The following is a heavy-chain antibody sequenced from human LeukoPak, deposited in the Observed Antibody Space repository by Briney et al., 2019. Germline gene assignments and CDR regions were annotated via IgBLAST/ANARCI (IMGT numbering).Heavy chain of an antibody. CDR2: IHDSGST. V-gene: IGHV4-59*08. CDR3: AGWYYSGWASDY. CDR1: GGTISSYY. D-gene: IGHD6-19*01. J-gene: IGHJ4*02. Sequence: PSETLSLTCTVSGGTISSYYWNWIRQPPGKGLEWIGYIHDSGSTKYNPSLKSRVTISVETSKNQFSLKLSSVTAADTAVYYCAGWYYSGWASDYWGQGTLVTGSS.